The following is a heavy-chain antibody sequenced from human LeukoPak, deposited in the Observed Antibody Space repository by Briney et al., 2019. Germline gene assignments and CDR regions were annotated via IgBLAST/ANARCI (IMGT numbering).Heavy chain of an antibody. V-gene: IGHV4-59*01. D-gene: IGHD4-17*01. CDR3: ARDSHDYGDYRWFDP. CDR2: IYYSGST. J-gene: IGHJ5*02. CDR1: GGSISSYY. Sequence: SETLSLTCTVSGGSISSYYWSWIRQPPGKGLEWIGYIYYSGSTNYNPSLKSRVTISVDTFKNQFSLKLSSVTAADTAVYYCARDSHDYGDYRWFDPWGQGTLVTVSS.